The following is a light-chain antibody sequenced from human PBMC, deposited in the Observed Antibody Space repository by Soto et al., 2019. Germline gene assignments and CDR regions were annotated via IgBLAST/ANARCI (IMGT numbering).Light chain of an antibody. CDR1: SSDVGGSNY. J-gene: IGLJ3*02. V-gene: IGLV2-14*01. CDR3: SSYTTSSTWV. CDR2: DVS. Sequence: QSVLTQPASVSGSPGQSITISCTGTSSDVGGSNYVSWHQQHPGKAPKLIIYDVSNRPSGVSNRFSGYKSGNTASLTISGRQAEYEADYYCSSYTTSSTWVFCGGTKLTVL.